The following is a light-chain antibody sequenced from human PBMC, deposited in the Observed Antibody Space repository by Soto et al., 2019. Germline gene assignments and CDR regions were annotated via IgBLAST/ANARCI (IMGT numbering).Light chain of an antibody. CDR1: QSVNTTY. CDR3: QQYGISPRT. J-gene: IGKJ1*01. V-gene: IGKV3-20*01. CDR2: GAS. Sequence: EIVLTQSPGTVSLSPGERATLSCRSSQSVNTTYIAWYQQKPGQAPRLLIYGASSRATGIPDRFSGSGSGTDFTLTISRLEPEDFAVYYCQQYGISPRTFGQGTKVDIK.